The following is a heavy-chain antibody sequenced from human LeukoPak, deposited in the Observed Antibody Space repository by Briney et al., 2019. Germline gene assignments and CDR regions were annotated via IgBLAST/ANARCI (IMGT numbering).Heavy chain of an antibody. V-gene: IGHV6-1*01. CDR1: GDNVARKSAA. CDR2: TYYGSSWIN. CDR3: TRAPDDLPHGRAFDI. J-gene: IGHJ3*02. D-gene: IGHD1-1*01. Sequence: SQTLSLTCAISGDNVARKSAAWNWFRQSPSRGLEWLGRTYYGSSWINEYAVSVESRIIITPDTSKNQFSLHLNSVTPEDTAVYYCTRAPDDLPHGRAFDIWGQGTTVTVSS.